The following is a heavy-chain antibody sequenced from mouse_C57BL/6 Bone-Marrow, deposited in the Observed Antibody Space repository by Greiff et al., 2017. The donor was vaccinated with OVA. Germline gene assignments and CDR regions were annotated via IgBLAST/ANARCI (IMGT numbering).Heavy chain of an antibody. J-gene: IGHJ4*01. CDR2: INPGSGGT. V-gene: IGHV1-54*01. Sequence: VKLQESGAELVRPGTSVKVSCKASGYAFTNYLIEWVKQRPGQGLEWIGVINPGSGGTNYNEKFKGKATLTADKSSSTAYMQLSSLTSEDSAVYFCARWGYGNPYYYAMDYWGQGTSVTVSS. CDR3: ARWGYGNPYYYAMDY. D-gene: IGHD2-10*02. CDR1: GYAFTNYL.